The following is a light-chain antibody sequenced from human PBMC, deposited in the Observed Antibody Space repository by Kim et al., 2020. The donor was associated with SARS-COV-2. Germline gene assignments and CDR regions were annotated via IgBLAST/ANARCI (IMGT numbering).Light chain of an antibody. CDR1: SSNIWAGYD. V-gene: IGLV1-40*01. J-gene: IGLJ2*01. CDR2: GNS. CDR3: QSYDSSLSGSV. Sequence: QPVLTQPPSVSGAPGQRVTISCTGSSSNIWAGYDVHWYQQLPGTAPKLLIYGNSNRPSGVPDRFSGSKSGTSASLAITGLQAEDEADYYCQSYDSSLSGSVFGGGTQLTVL.